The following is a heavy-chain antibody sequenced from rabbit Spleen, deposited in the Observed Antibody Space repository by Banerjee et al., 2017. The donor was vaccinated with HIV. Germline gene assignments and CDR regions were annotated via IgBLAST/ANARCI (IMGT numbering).Heavy chain of an antibody. CDR3: ARDLVGVIGWNFYL. CDR1: GFSFSDRDV. Sequence: QQQLKETGGGLVQPGGSLTLSCKASGFSFSDRDVMCWVRQAPGKGLQWIACINASTGKPVYATWASGRFTISRTSSTTVTLRVTSLTAADRATYFCARDLVGVIGWNFYLWGPGTLVTVS. V-gene: IGHV1S45*01. D-gene: IGHD2-1*01. CDR2: INASTGKP. J-gene: IGHJ4*01.